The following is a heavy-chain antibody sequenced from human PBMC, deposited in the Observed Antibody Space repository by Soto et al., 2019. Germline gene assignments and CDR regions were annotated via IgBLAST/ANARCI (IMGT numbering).Heavy chain of an antibody. J-gene: IGHJ4*02. CDR3: ASAAVTGTAGLDF. CDR1: GYTFSGFY. CDR2: SNPNSGGT. Sequence: ASVEVSCKASGYTFSGFYMHWVRQAPGQWPEWMGWSNPNSGGTKSAEKFQGRVTMTRDTSISTAYMELRRLISNDTAVYYGASAAVTGTAGLDFWGQGTQVTVSS. D-gene: IGHD6-19*01. V-gene: IGHV1-2*02.